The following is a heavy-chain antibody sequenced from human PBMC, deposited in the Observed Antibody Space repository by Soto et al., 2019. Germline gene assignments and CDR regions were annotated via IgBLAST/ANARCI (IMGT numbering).Heavy chain of an antibody. CDR2: IYYSGST. V-gene: IGHV4-30-4*01. Sequence: SETLSLTCTVSGGSISSGDYYWSWIRQPPGKGLEWIGYIYYSGSTYYNPSLKSRVTISVDTSKNQFSLKLSSVTAADTAVYYCARGEVATPCFDYWCQGTLVTFSS. D-gene: IGHD5-12*01. J-gene: IGHJ4*02. CDR3: ARGEVATPCFDY. CDR1: GGSISSGDYY.